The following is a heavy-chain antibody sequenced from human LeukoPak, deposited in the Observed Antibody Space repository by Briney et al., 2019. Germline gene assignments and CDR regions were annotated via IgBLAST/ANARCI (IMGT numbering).Heavy chain of an antibody. J-gene: IGHJ4*02. CDR2: ISIGGDTI. D-gene: IGHD3-10*01. Sequence: GGSLRLSCEASGFTFSSYEMSWVRQAPGKGLEWDSYISIGGDTIHYADSVKGRFTISRDNAKKSLYLQMNSLRAEDTAVYYCARPLGYSGSGSYYAYWGQGTLVTVSA. CDR1: GFTFSSYE. CDR3: ARPLGYSGSGSYYAY. V-gene: IGHV3-48*03.